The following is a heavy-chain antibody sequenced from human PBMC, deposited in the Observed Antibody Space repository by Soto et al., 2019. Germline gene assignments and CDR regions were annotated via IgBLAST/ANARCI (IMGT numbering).Heavy chain of an antibody. CDR1: GFTFSSYE. J-gene: IGHJ4*02. CDR3: ARGPPCDY. Sequence: PGGSLRLSCAASGFTFSSYEMSWVRQAPGEGLEWVSYISSIDDTIYYADSVKGRFTISRDNAKYSLYLQMNSLRADDTAVYYCARGPPCDYWGQGTLVTVSS. V-gene: IGHV3-48*03. CDR2: ISSIDDTI.